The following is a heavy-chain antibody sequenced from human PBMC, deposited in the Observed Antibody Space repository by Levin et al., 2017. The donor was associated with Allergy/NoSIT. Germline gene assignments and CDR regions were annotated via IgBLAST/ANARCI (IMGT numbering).Heavy chain of an antibody. CDR2: IKQDGSEK. CDR3: ARKHGYSSGWYPRYFDY. D-gene: IGHD6-19*01. V-gene: IGHV3-7*01. CDR1: GFTFSSYW. J-gene: IGHJ4*02. Sequence: GESLKISCAASGFTFSSYWMSWVRQAPGKGLEWVANIKQDGSEKYYVDSVKGRFTISRDNAKNSLYLQMNSLRAEDTAVYYCARKHGYSSGWYPRYFDYWGQGTLVTVSS.